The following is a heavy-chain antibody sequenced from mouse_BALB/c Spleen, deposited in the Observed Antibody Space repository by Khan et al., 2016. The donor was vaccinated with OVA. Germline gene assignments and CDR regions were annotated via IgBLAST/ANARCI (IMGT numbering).Heavy chain of an antibody. J-gene: IGHJ4*01. D-gene: IGHD1-1*01. CDR3: ARGNYYGYARDY. CDR2: ISYSGST. V-gene: IGHV3-2*02. CDR1: GYSITSNYA. Sequence: EVQLQESGPGLVKPSQSLSLTCTVTGYSITSNYAWNWIRQFPGNKLEWMGYISYSGSTSYNPSLKSRISITRETSKNQFFLQLSSVTTEDTATYYWARGNYYGYARDYWGQGTSVTVSS.